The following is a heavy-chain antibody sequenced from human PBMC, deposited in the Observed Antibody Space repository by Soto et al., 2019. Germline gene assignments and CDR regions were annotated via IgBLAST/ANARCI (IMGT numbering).Heavy chain of an antibody. D-gene: IGHD3-9*01. CDR3: ARGFYDILTGYYYPFDY. Sequence: SETLCVTCTVSGGSISSYCWSWIRKHPGKGLEWIGYIYYSGSTNYNPSLKSRVTISVDTSKNQFSLKLSSVTAADTAVYYCARGFYDILTGYYYPFDYWGQGTLVTVSS. CDR2: IYYSGST. CDR1: GGSISSYC. V-gene: IGHV4-59*01. J-gene: IGHJ4*02.